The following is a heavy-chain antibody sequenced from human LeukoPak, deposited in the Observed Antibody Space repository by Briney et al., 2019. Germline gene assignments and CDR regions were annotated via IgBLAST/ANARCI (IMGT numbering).Heavy chain of an antibody. D-gene: IGHD5-18*01. CDR1: GFIFSDYY. V-gene: IGHV3-11*04. Sequence: GGSLRLSCAASGFIFSDYYMAWIRQAPGKGLEWISTIKGTGLTTYYADSVKGRVTISRDNSKNTLYLQMNSLRAEDTAVYYCAKEGTRGYSYGYRGSFDYVDYWGQGTRVTVSS. J-gene: IGHJ4*02. CDR3: AKEGTRGYSYGYRGSFDYVDY. CDR2: IKGTGLTT.